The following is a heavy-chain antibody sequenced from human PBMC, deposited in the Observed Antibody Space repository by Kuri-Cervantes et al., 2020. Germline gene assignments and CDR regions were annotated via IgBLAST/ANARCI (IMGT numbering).Heavy chain of an antibody. Sequence: AQKFQGRVTVTADKSTSTAYMELSSLRSEDTAVYYCARDAQNSDWPYYFDYWGQGTLVTVSS. V-gene: IGHV1-69*04. CDR3: ARDAQNSDWPYYFDY. J-gene: IGHJ4*02. D-gene: IGHD6-19*01.